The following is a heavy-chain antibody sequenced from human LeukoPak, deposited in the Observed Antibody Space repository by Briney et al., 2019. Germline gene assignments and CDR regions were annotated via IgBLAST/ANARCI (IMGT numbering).Heavy chain of an antibody. V-gene: IGHV3-15*01. CDR1: GFTFSNAW. CDR3: AKVGMGLFLYFDY. D-gene: IGHD3-22*01. Sequence: GGSLRLSCAASGFTFSNAWMSWVRQAPGKGLEWVGRIKSKTDGGTTDYAAPVKGRFTISRDDSKNTLYLQMNSLRAEDTAVYYCAKVGMGLFLYFDYWGQGTLVTVSS. CDR2: IKSKTDGGTT. J-gene: IGHJ4*02.